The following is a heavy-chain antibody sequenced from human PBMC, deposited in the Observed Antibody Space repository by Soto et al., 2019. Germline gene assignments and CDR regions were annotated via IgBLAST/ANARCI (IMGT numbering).Heavy chain of an antibody. V-gene: IGHV4-31*03. CDR1: GGSVSSGGYY. Sequence: QVQLQESGPGLVKPSQTLSLTCTVSGGSVSSGGYYWNWIRQHPGKGLEWIGYISYSGFTNYSPSHKSRVTISVATANNHFSLQLSSVTAANTAAYYCARSIDYWGQGTLVTVSS. J-gene: IGHJ4*02. CDR3: ARSIDY. CDR2: ISYSGFT.